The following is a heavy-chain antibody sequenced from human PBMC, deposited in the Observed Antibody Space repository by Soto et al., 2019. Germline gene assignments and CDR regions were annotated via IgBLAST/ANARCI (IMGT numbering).Heavy chain of an antibody. CDR3: ARDDGSSSYYYYYGMDV. J-gene: IGHJ6*02. D-gene: IGHD6-13*01. V-gene: IGHV3-23*01. CDR1: GFTFNSYA. Sequence: GGSLRLSCAASGFTFNSYAMSWVRQAPGKGLEWVSVISGSGGSTYYADSVKGRLTISRDNSKNTLYLQMNSLRAEDTAVYYCARDDGSSSYYYYYGMDVWGQGTTVTVSS. CDR2: ISGSGGST.